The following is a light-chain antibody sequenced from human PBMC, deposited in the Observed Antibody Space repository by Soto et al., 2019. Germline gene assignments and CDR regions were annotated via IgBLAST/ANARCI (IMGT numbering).Light chain of an antibody. CDR1: QSGSNY. CDR3: LQRSNWPRT. CDR2: DAS. V-gene: IGKV3-11*01. Sequence: EIVLTQSPATLSLSPGERATLSCRASQSGSNYLAWYQQKPGQAPRLLIYDASNRATAIPDRFSGSGSGTDFTLTISSLEPEDFAVYYCLQRSNWPRTFGQGTKLEIK. J-gene: IGKJ2*01.